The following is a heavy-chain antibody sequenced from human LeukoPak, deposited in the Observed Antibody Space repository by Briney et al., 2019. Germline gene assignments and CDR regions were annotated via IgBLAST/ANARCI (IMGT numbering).Heavy chain of an antibody. J-gene: IGHJ4*02. CDR2: ISSDNIYI. Sequence: GGSLRLSCAASGFIFSTFNMNWVRQAPGKGLEWVSFISSDNIYIYYADSVKGRFTISRDNAKNLLYLQMNSLRAEDTAVYYCARDQGVAGTIGYWGQGTLVTVSS. CDR3: ARDQGVAGTIGY. V-gene: IGHV3-21*06. CDR1: GFIFSTFN. D-gene: IGHD6-19*01.